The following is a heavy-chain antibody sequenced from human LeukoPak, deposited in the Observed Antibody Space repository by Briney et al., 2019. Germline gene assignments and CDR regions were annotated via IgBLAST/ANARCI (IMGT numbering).Heavy chain of an antibody. D-gene: IGHD4-17*01. CDR2: ISSSGSTI. V-gene: IGHV3-48*03. Sequence: GGSLRLSCAASGFTFSSYEMNWVRQAPGKGLEWVSYISSSGSTIYYADSVKGRFTISRDNAKNSLYLQMNSLRAEDTAVYYCARADGDYGDYVDAFDIWGQGTMVTVSS. CDR1: GFTFSSYE. CDR3: ARADGDYGDYVDAFDI. J-gene: IGHJ3*02.